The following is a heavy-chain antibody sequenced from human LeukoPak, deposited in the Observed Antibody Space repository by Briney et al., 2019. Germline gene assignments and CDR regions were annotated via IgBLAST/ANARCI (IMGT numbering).Heavy chain of an antibody. V-gene: IGHV4-59*01. J-gene: IGHJ4*02. CDR2: IYNSGTT. CDR3: AKSFSETERATITAY. D-gene: IGHD5-24*01. CDR1: GGSISSNF. Sequence: SETLSLTCTVSGGSISSNFWSWIRQPPGKGLEYIGYIYNSGTTNYNPSLKSRVTISVDTSKNQLSPKLSSVTAADTAIYYCAKSFSETERATITAYWGQGTLVTVSS.